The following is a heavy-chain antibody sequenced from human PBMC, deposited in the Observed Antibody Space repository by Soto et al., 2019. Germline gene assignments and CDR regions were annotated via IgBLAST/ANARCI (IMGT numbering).Heavy chain of an antibody. CDR1: GFTFSSYS. D-gene: IGHD3-9*01. J-gene: IGHJ6*02. CDR3: ARDIKGRDDILTGYYNPYYYYGMDV. CDR2: ISSSSSYI. Sequence: GGSLRLSCAASGFTFSSYSMNWVRQAPGKGLEWVSSISSSSSYIYYADSVKGRFTISRDNAKNSLYLQMNSPRAEDTAVYYCARDIKGRDDILTGYYNPYYYYGMDVWGQGTTVTVSS. V-gene: IGHV3-21*01.